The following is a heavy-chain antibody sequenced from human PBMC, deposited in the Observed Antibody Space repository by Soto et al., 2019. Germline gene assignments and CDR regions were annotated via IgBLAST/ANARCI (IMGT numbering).Heavy chain of an antibody. D-gene: IGHD2-2*01. J-gene: IGHJ4*02. CDR3: ATGDYCSSTSCRDY. Sequence: SETLSLTCAVYGGSFSGYYWSWIRQPPGKGLEWIGEINHSGSTNYNPSLKSRVTISVDTSKNQFSLKLSSVTAADTAVYYCATGDYCSSTSCRDYWGQGTLVTVSS. CDR1: GGSFSGYY. CDR2: INHSGST. V-gene: IGHV4-34*01.